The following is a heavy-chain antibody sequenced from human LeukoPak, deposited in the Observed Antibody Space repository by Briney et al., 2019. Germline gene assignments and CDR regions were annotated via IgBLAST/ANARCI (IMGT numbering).Heavy chain of an antibody. CDR1: GGSISSSSYY. D-gene: IGHD3-22*01. CDR3: ARTPSRITMIVVVIY. V-gene: IGHV4-39*01. CDR2: IYYSGST. Sequence: PSETLSLTCTVSGGSISSSSYYWGWIRQPPGKGLEWIGSIYYSGSTYYNPSLKSRVTISVDTSKNQFSLKLSSVTAADTAVYYCARTPSRITMIVVVIYWGQGTLVTVSS. J-gene: IGHJ4*02.